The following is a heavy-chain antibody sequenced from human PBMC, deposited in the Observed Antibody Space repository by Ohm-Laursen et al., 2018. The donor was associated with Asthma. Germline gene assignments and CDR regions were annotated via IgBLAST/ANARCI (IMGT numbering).Heavy chain of an antibody. CDR2: IYYSGST. D-gene: IGHD2-21*01. CDR1: GGSISSGGYY. J-gene: IGHJ4*02. V-gene: IGHV4-31*03. Sequence: PSQTLSLTCTVSGGSISSGGYYWSWIRQHPGKGLEWIGYIYYSGSTYYNPSLKSRVAISVDTSKNQFSLKLSSVTAADTAVYYCARAGDCGGDCYTVMEGFDYWGQGTLVTVSS. CDR3: ARAGDCGGDCYTVMEGFDY.